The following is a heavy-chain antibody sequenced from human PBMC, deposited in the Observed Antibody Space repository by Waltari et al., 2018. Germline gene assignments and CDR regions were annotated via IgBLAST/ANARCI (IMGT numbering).Heavy chain of an antibody. D-gene: IGHD6-19*01. CDR2: ISSSSSYI. J-gene: IGHJ4*02. CDR3: ARGDSSGWYWDFDY. V-gene: IGHV3-21*01. CDR1: GFTFSSYS. Sequence: DVQLVESGGGLVKPGGSLRLSCAASGFTFSSYSMNWVRQAPGKGLEWVSSISSSSSYIYYAESVKGRFTISRDNAKNSLYLQMNSLRAEDTAVYYCARGDSSGWYWDFDYWGQGTLVTVSS.